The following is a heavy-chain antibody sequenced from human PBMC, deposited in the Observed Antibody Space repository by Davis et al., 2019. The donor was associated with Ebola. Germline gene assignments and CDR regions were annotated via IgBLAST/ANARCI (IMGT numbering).Heavy chain of an antibody. CDR2: IIPIFGTA. CDR3: ARAVTIFGVVIYYYGMDV. Sequence: SVKVSCKASGGTFSSYAISGVRQAPGQGLEWMGGIIPIFGTATYAQKFQGRVTITADKSTSTAYMELSSLRSEDTAVYYCARAVTIFGVVIYYYGMDVWGQGTTVTVSS. D-gene: IGHD3-3*01. J-gene: IGHJ6*02. CDR1: GGTFSSYA. V-gene: IGHV1-69*06.